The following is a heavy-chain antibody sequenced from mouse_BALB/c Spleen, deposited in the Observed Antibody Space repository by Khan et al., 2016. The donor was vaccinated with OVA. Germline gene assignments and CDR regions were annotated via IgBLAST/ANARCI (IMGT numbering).Heavy chain of an antibody. CDR2: INSGGST. CDR1: GFTFSSYA. V-gene: IGHV5-6-5*01. Sequence: DVKLVESGGGLVKPGGSLKLSCAASGFTFSSYAVSWIRQTPEKRLEWVASINSGGSTYYPDSVKGRFTISRDDARNILYLQMSSLMSEDTAMYYCTRLGDYWGQGTSVTVSS. CDR3: TRLGDY. J-gene: IGHJ4*01.